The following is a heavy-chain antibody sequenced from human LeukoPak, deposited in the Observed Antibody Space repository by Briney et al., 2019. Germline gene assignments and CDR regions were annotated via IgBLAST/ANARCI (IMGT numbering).Heavy chain of an antibody. CDR1: GGSFSGYY. Sequence: SETLSLTCAVYGGSFSGYYWSWIRQPPGKGLEWIGEINHSGSTNYNPSLKSPVTISVDTSKNQFSLKLRSVTAADTAVYYCARSDCGGDCYETEYFQHWGQGTLVTVSS. D-gene: IGHD2-21*02. J-gene: IGHJ1*01. CDR3: ARSDCGGDCYETEYFQH. CDR2: INHSGST. V-gene: IGHV4-34*01.